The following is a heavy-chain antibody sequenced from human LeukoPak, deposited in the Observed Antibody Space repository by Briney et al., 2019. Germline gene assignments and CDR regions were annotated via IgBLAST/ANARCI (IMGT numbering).Heavy chain of an antibody. CDR3: AKGLRPLLVDTAMVKRHYYYYMDV. CDR2: IYYSGSS. D-gene: IGHD5-18*01. V-gene: IGHV4-59*12. J-gene: IGHJ6*03. CDR1: GGSISSYY. Sequence: SETLSLTCTVSGGSISSYYWSWIRQPPGKGLEWIGYIYYSGSSNYNPSLKSRVTISVDTSKNQFSLKLTSVTAADTAVYYCAKGLRPLLVDTAMVKRHYYYYMDVWGKGTTVTVSS.